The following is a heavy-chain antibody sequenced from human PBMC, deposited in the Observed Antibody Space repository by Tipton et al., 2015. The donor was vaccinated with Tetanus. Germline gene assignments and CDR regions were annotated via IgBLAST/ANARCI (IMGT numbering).Heavy chain of an antibody. CDR2: INTDKGST. J-gene: IGHJ4*02. CDR1: GYTFTSFG. D-gene: IGHD1-1*01. CDR3: ASGGTMDY. V-gene: IGHV1-18*01. Sequence: QLVQSGAEVKKPGASVKVSCKASGYTFTSFGINWVRQAPGQGLEWMGWINTDKGSTNYAQNLQGRVIMTTDTSTLTAYMELRSLRSVDTAVYYCASGGTMDYWGQGTLVTVSA.